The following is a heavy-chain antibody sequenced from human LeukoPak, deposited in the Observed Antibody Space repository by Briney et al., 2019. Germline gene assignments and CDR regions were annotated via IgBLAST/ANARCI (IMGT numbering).Heavy chain of an antibody. CDR1: GFTSSGSA. CDR2: IRSRSNSYAT. J-gene: IGHJ4*02. Sequence: GGSLKLSCAASGFTSSGSAMHWVRQASGKGLEWVGHIRSRSNSYATAYAASVKGRFTISRDDSKNTAYLQMNSLKTEDTAVYYCTRPGGAVAGTQFDYWGQGTLVTVSS. V-gene: IGHV3-73*01. D-gene: IGHD6-13*01. CDR3: TRPGGAVAGTQFDY.